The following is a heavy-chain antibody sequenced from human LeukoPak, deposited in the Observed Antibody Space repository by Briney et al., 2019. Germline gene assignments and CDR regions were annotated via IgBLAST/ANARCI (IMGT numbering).Heavy chain of an antibody. V-gene: IGHV3-48*03. CDR2: ISTSGSTM. CDR1: GFTFSSYE. D-gene: IGHD1-26*01. J-gene: IGHJ4*02. Sequence: GGSLRLSCAASGFTFSSYEMNWVRQAPGKGLEWISYISTSGSTMYYADSVKGRFTISRDNAKNALYLQLNSLRAEDTAVYYCASDWSYYFDYWGQGTLVTVSS. CDR3: ASDWSYYFDY.